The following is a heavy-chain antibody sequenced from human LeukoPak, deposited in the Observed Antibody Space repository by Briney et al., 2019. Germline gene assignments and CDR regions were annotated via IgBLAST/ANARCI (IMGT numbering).Heavy chain of an antibody. CDR3: ARHSRGVTSAYYFWIDP. Sequence: SETLSLTCTVSGASISSSSYNWGWIRQPPGKGLEWIGNIYYTGRTYYNPSLKSRVTISVDTSKNQFSLKLSSVTAADTAVYFCARHSRGVTSAYYFWIDPWGQGTLVTVSS. D-gene: IGHD2/OR15-2a*01. J-gene: IGHJ5*02. CDR2: IYYTGRT. V-gene: IGHV4-39*01. CDR1: GASISSSSYN.